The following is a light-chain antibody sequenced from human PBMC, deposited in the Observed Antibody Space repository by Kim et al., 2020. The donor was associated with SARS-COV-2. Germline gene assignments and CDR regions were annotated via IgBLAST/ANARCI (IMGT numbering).Light chain of an antibody. CDR3: QQSFSTPPT. CDR1: PGITNY. V-gene: IGKV1-39*01. Sequence: GDTVTITCRASPGITNYLNWYQQKPGTAPKLLIYGASNLQGGVPSRFSGDGFGTDFTLTISNLQPEDFATYYCQQSFSTPPTFG. J-gene: IGKJ5*01. CDR2: GAS.